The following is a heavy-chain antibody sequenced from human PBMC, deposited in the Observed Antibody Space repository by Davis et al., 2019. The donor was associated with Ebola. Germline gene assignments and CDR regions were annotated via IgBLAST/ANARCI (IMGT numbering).Heavy chain of an antibody. CDR1: GYTFTSYG. Sequence: ASVKVSCKASGYTFTSYGISWVRQAPGQGLEWMGWISAYNGNTNYAQKLQGRVTMTTDTSTSTAYMELRSLRSDDTAVYYCAGYYGGNSLNWFDPWGQGTLVTVSS. J-gene: IGHJ5*02. CDR2: ISAYNGNT. V-gene: IGHV1-18*04. D-gene: IGHD4-23*01. CDR3: AGYYGGNSLNWFDP.